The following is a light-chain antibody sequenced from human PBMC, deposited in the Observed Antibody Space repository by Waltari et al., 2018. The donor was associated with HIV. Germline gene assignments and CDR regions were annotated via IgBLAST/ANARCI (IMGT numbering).Light chain of an antibody. V-gene: IGLV1-44*01. CDR1: SSNFGSNP. J-gene: IGLJ3*02. Sequence: QSVLTQPPSASGTPAQRVTISCSGSSSNFGSNPVNWYQQLPGTAPKLLIYSTIQRPSGVPDRFSGSKSGTSASLAISGLQSDDETDYYCAAWDDSLNGLWVFGGGTKLTVL. CDR3: AAWDDSLNGLWV. CDR2: STI.